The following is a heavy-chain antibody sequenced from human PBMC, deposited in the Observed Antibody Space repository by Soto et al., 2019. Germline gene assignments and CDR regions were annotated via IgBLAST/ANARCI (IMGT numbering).Heavy chain of an antibody. J-gene: IGHJ3*02. CDR3: ANPFWFGGNSAFDI. CDR1: GFTFSSYA. CDR2: ISGSGGST. Sequence: GGSLRLSCAASGFTFSSYAMSWVRQAPGKGLEWVSAISGSGGSTYYADSGKGRFTISRDNSKNTLYLQMNSLRAEDTSVYYCANPFWFGGNSAFDIWGQGTMVTVSS. D-gene: IGHD2-21*02. V-gene: IGHV3-23*01.